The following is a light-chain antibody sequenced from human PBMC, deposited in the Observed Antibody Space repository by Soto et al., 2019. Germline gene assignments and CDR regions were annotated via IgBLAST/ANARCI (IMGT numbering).Light chain of an antibody. CDR1: ENVNSR. V-gene: IGKV1-5*03. J-gene: IGKJ1*01. CDR3: QQYNTYWT. CDR2: KAS. Sequence: DIQMTQSPSTLSASVGDRVTITCRASENVNSRLAWYQQKPGKAPKLLIYKASTLQGGVPSRFSGSGSGTEFTLTISSLQPDDFATYYCQQYNTYWTFGQGTKGDIK.